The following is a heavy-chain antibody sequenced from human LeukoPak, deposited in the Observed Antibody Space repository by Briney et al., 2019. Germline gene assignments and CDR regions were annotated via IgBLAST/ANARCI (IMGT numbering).Heavy chain of an antibody. J-gene: IGHJ4*02. CDR3: ARGETRGYSGYDFLY. D-gene: IGHD5-12*01. V-gene: IGHV4-59*01. Sequence: SETLSLTCTVSGGSISSYYWSWIRQPPGKGLEWIGYIYYSGSTNYRPSLKSRVTISVDTSKNQFSLKLSSVTAADTAVYYCARGETRGYSGYDFLYWGQGTLVTVSS. CDR2: IYYSGST. CDR1: GGSISSYY.